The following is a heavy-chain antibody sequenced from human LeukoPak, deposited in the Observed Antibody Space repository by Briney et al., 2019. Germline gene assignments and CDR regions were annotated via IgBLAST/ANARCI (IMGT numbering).Heavy chain of an antibody. J-gene: IGHJ4*02. CDR1: GSTFSSYA. V-gene: IGHV3-30*18. D-gene: IGHD3-10*01. CDR2: ISYDGSNK. CDR3: AKDEALQYYYGSETSGIDC. Sequence: PGGSLRLSCAASGSTFSSYAMHWVRQAPGKGLEWVTVISYDGSNKYYADSVKGRFTISRDNSKNTLYLQTNSLRPEDTAVYYCAKDEALQYYYGSETSGIDCWGQGTLVTVSS.